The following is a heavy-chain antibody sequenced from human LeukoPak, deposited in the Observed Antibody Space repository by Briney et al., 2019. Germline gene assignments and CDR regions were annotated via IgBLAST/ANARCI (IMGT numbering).Heavy chain of an antibody. CDR1: GYSISSGYY. V-gene: IGHV4-38-2*02. CDR2: IYHSGST. D-gene: IGHD2-15*01. Sequence: SETLSLTCTVSGYSISSGYYWGWIRQPPGKGLEWIGSIYHSGSTYYNPSPKSRVTISVDTSKNQFSLKLSSVTAADTAVYYCARVVVAADYWGQGTLVTVSS. CDR3: ARVVVAADY. J-gene: IGHJ4*02.